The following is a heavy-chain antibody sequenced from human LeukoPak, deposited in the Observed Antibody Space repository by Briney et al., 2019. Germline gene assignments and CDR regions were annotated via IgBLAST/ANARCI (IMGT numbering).Heavy chain of an antibody. CDR1: GFTFSNAW. CDR3: TTSRYYPPLDV. J-gene: IGHJ6*04. Sequence: GGSLRLSCAASGFTFSNAWMTWVRQAPGKGREWVGRIRSKTDGGTIEYAGPVKGRFTISRDDSNNTLYLQMNSLITEDTAVYYCTTSRYYPPLDVWGKGTTVTVSS. V-gene: IGHV3-15*01. CDR2: IRSKTDGGTI. D-gene: IGHD3-16*01.